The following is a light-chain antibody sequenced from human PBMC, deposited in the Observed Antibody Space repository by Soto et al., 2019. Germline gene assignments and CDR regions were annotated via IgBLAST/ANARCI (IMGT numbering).Light chain of an antibody. CDR2: DAS. CDR1: QSVSSN. V-gene: IGKV3-15*01. J-gene: IGKJ4*01. Sequence: EIVMTQSPATLSVSPGERATLSCRASQSVSSNLAWYQQKPGQAPRLLIYDASTRATGIPARFSGSGSGTEYPLTISSLQSEASAVYYCQQCSWHPFTVTFGGGTKVEIK. CDR3: QQCSWHPFTVT.